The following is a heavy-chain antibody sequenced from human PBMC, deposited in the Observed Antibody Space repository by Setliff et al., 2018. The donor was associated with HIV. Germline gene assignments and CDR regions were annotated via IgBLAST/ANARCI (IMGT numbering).Heavy chain of an antibody. J-gene: IGHJ4*02. CDR1: GFTFSSYG. CDR3: AKNVYRSPWSPLDY. D-gene: IGHD6-19*01. CDR2: IRYDDTYK. Sequence: GESLKISCAASGFTFSSYGMHWVRQAPGKGLEWVAFIRYDDTYKYYVDSVKGRFTISRDNSKNTLYLQMNSLRPEDTAVYYCAKNVYRSPWSPLDYWGQGTLVTV. V-gene: IGHV3-30*02.